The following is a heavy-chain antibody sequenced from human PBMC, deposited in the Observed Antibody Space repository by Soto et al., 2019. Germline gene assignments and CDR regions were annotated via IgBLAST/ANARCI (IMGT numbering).Heavy chain of an antibody. CDR2: IYYSGST. CDR1: GGSLSSYY. J-gene: IGHJ4*01. D-gene: IGHD3-22*01. Sequence: SETLSLTCTVSGGSLSSYYWGWIRQPPGKGLEWIAYIYYSGSTNYDPSLRSRVAISVDTSKNQFSLNLRSVTAADTAVYYCARLGGYYQAFNIWGPGALVTVSS. V-gene: IGHV4-59*08. CDR3: ARLGGYYQAFNI.